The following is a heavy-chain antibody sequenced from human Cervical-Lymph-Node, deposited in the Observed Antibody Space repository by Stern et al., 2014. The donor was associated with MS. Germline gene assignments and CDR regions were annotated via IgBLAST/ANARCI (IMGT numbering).Heavy chain of an antibody. Sequence: MQLVQSGGGLVQPGRSLRLSCAASGFTFDDYAMHWVRQAPGKGLEWVSGITWNSVSVGYADSVKGRFTISRDNAKNSLYLQMNSLRGDDTALYYCAKGSGGSGYYPVALDYWGQGTLVTVSS. V-gene: IGHV3-9*01. D-gene: IGHD3-3*01. CDR2: ITWNSVSV. J-gene: IGHJ4*02. CDR3: AKGSGGSGYYPVALDY. CDR1: GFTFDDYA.